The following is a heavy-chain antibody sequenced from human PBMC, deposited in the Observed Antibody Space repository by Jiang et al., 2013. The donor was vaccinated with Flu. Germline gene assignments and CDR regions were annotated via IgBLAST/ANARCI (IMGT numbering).Heavy chain of an antibody. CDR3: ARMLWDLLTGPVDYEYGMDV. CDR2: VKSEIDGGTT. Sequence: PGGSLRLSCVASGFTFSNAWMSWVRQAPGKGLEWVGRVKSEIDGGTTDYAAPVKGRFTISRDDSKNRLYLQMNSLKTEDTAVYYCARMLWDLLTGPVDYEYGMDVWGQGTSVTVSS. CDR1: GFTFSNAW. J-gene: IGHJ6*02. D-gene: IGHD3-9*01. V-gene: IGHV3-15*01.